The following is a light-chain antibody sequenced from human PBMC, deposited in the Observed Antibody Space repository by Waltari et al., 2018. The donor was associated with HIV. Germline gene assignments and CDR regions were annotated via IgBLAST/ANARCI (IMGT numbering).Light chain of an antibody. V-gene: IGLV2-11*01. Sequence: QSALTQSRSVSGSPGQSITISGTGTSNDVGAYNYVSWYQQHPGRAPRLLIFDLIKRPPGVPDRFSGSKSGNTASLTISGLQAEDEADYYCCSSAGRYIFVFGTGTKVTVL. J-gene: IGLJ1*01. CDR2: DLI. CDR3: CSSAGRYIFV. CDR1: SNDVGAYNY.